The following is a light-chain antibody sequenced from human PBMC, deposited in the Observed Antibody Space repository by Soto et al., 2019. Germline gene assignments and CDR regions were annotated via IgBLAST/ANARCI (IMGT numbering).Light chain of an antibody. CDR3: MQALQTPIT. J-gene: IGKJ5*01. CDR1: QSLLHSNGYNY. CDR2: LGS. V-gene: IGKV2-28*01. Sequence: DIVMTQSQLYLPVTPEEPASISCRSSQSLLHSNGYNYLDWYLQKPGQSPQLLIYLGSNRASGVPDRFSGSGSGTDFTLKISRVEAEDVGVYYCMQALQTPITFGQGTRLEIK.